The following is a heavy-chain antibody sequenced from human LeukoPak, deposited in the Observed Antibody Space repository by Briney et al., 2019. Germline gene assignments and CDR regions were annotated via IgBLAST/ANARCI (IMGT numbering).Heavy chain of an antibody. CDR1: GGSISSSSYH. Sequence: SETLSLTCTVSGGSISSSSYHWGWIRQPPGKGLEWIGSIYYSGSTYYNPSLKSRVTISVDTSKNQFSLKLSSVTAADTAVYYCARGGSYGDYYSDYWGQGTLVTVSS. D-gene: IGHD4-17*01. J-gene: IGHJ4*02. V-gene: IGHV4-39*01. CDR3: ARGGSYGDYYSDY. CDR2: IYYSGST.